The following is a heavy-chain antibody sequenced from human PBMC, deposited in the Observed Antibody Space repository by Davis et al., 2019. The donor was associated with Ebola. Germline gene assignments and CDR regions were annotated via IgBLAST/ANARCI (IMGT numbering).Heavy chain of an antibody. D-gene: IGHD6-19*01. J-gene: IGHJ4*02. V-gene: IGHV3-7*03. Sequence: GESLKISCAASGFTFSSYGMHWVRQAPGKGLEWVANIKQDGSEKYYVDSVKGRFTISRDNAKNSLYLQMNSLSTEDTALYYCVKDYSGWYEFFFDHWGQGTLVTVSS. CDR2: IKQDGSEK. CDR3: VKDYSGWYEFFFDH. CDR1: GFTFSSYG.